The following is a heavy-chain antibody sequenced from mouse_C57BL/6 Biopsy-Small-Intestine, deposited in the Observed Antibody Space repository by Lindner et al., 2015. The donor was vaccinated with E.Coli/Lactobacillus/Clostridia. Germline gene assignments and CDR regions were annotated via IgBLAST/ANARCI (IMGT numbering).Heavy chain of an antibody. V-gene: IGHV1-4*01. J-gene: IGHJ2*01. CDR3: ARRAYSSCGFDY. D-gene: IGHD2-12*01. CDR1: GYTFPSYT. Sequence: VQLQESGAELARPGASVKMSCKASGYTFPSYTMHWVKQRPGQGLDWIGYINPSSGNTKYNQRFKDKATLTADKSSSTAYMQLSSLTSEDSAVYYCARRAYSSCGFDYWGQGTPLTVSS. CDR2: INPSSGNT.